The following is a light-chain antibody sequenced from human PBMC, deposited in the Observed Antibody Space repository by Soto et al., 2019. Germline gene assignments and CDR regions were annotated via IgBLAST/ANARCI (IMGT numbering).Light chain of an antibody. CDR3: SSYAGSNNFVV. Sequence: QSVLTQPTSASGSPGQSVTISCTGTSRDVGGYNYVSWYQQHPGKAPKLMIYEVSKRPSGVPDRFSGSKSGNTASLTVSGLQAEDEADYYCSSYAGSNNFVVFGGGTKLTVL. J-gene: IGLJ2*01. CDR2: EVS. V-gene: IGLV2-8*01. CDR1: SRDVGGYNY.